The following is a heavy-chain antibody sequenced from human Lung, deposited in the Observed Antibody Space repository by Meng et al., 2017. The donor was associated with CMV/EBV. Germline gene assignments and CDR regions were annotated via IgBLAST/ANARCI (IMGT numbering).Heavy chain of an antibody. CDR2: IRYDGSNK. J-gene: IGHJ4*02. CDR1: GFTFSSYG. CDR3: ASRYCSSTSCYNYFDY. D-gene: IGHD2-2*02. Sequence: GESLKISCAASGFTFSSYGMHWVRQAPGKGLEWVAFIRYDGSNKYYADSVKGRFTISRDNSKNTLYLQMNSLRAEDTAVYYCASRYCSSTSCYNYFDYWGQGTLVXVS. V-gene: IGHV3-30*02.